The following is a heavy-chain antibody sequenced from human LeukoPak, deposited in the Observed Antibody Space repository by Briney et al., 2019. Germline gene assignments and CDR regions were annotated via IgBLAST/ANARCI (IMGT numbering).Heavy chain of an antibody. D-gene: IGHD2-15*01. Sequence: SQTLSLTCPVSGGSITSSSSYWGWSRQPPGKGLGWNGTIYYSGTTYYNPSLKSRVTISIDAAKNQFSLMLTSVTAADTAVYYCVRLVPPGGGDCTGSNCHTVYYFDYWGQGTLVTVSS. CDR3: VRLVPPGGGDCTGSNCHTVYYFDY. CDR1: GGSITSSSSY. V-gene: IGHV4-39*01. J-gene: IGHJ4*02. CDR2: IYYSGTT.